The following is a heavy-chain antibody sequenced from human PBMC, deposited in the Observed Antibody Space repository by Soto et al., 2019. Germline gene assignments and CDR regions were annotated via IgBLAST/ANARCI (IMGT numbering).Heavy chain of an antibody. CDR1: GFTFTNYA. CDR2: ITGSGRST. V-gene: IGHV3-23*01. Sequence: PGGSLRLSCAASGFTFTNYAMSWVRQAPGKGLEWVSTITGSGRSTYYADSMKGRFTISRDNSKNTLYLQMNSLRAEDTAVYYCAKPSGLATAGSAFDYWGQGTLVTVSS. J-gene: IGHJ4*02. D-gene: IGHD6-13*01. CDR3: AKPSGLATAGSAFDY.